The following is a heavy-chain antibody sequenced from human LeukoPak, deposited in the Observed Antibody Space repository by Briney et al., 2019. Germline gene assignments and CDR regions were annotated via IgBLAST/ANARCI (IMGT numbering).Heavy chain of an antibody. CDR1: GFTFNTYT. D-gene: IGHD2-15*01. CDR3: AKQLGYCSDGSCYFPY. Sequence: GGSLRLSCAASGFTFNTYTMNWVRQTPGKGLEWVSAISNNGGYTYYADSVQGRFTISRDNSKSTLCLQMNSLRAEDTAVYYCAKQLGYCSDGSCYFPYWGQGTLVTVSS. CDR2: ISNNGGYT. J-gene: IGHJ4*02. V-gene: IGHV3-23*01.